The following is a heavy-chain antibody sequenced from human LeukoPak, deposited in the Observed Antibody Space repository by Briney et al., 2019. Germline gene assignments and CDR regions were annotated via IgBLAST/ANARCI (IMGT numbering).Heavy chain of an antibody. Sequence: PGGSLRLSCAASGFTFSSYSMNWVRQAPGKGLEWVSYISSSSSTIYYADSVKGRFTISRDNAKNSLYLRMNSLRAEDTAVYYCARGPTFDYDFWSGYPAPTPYFDYWGQGTLVTVSS. V-gene: IGHV3-48*01. CDR2: ISSSSSTI. CDR1: GFTFSSYS. CDR3: ARGPTFDYDFWSGYPAPTPYFDY. D-gene: IGHD3-3*01. J-gene: IGHJ4*02.